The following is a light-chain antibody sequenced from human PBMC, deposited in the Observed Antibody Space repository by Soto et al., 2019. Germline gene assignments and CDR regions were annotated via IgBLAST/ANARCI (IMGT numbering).Light chain of an antibody. CDR2: SNK. J-gene: IGLJ1*01. CDR3: AAWDDSLRGQV. V-gene: IGLV1-44*01. CDR1: SYNIGTNT. Sequence: QSVLTQPPSASGTPGQRVTISCSGGSYNIGTNTVDWYQQLPGTAPKLLIYSNKQRPSGVPDRFSGSKSGTSASLAISGLQSEDEADYYCAAWDDSLRGQVFGTGTKVTVL.